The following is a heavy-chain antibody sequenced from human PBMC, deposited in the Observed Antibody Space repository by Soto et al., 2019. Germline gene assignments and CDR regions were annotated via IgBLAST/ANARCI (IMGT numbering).Heavy chain of an antibody. CDR3: VKDDDRYAYDY. V-gene: IGHV3-30*18. D-gene: IGHD3-16*01. CDR2: ISYDGSNK. J-gene: IGHJ4*02. CDR1: GFTFSSYG. Sequence: PGGSLRLSCAASGFTFSSYGMHWVRQAPGKGLEWVAVISYDGSNKYYADSVKGRFTISRDNSKNTLYLQMNSLRVEDTAVYYCVKDDDRYAYDYWGQGALVTVSS.